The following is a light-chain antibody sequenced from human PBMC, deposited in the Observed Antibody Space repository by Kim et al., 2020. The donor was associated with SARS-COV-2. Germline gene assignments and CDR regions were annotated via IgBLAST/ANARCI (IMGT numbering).Light chain of an antibody. CDR1: NLGDKS. CDR3: QVWDSGSDHWV. Sequence: APGKAANSSCGGSNLGDKSVQWYRQKPGQGHILVIFYDSDRPSGIRERFSGSTSENTDTLTISRVEVGDEADYYCQVWDSGSDHWVFGGGTKVTVL. CDR2: YDS. J-gene: IGLJ3*02. V-gene: IGLV3-21*04.